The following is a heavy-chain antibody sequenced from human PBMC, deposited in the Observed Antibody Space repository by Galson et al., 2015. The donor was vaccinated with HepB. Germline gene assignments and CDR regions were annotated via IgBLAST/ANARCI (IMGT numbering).Heavy chain of an antibody. J-gene: IGHJ5*02. V-gene: IGHV3-23*01. Sequence: SLRLSCAASGFIFSTYAMSWVRQAPGKGLEWVAAISGSGGTTYYADSMKGRFTISRHNSKNTLYLQTNSLRAEDTAIYYCAKGGGDFWSGPLFDPWGQGTLVTVSS. CDR2: ISGSGGTT. D-gene: IGHD3-3*01. CDR3: AKGGGDFWSGPLFDP. CDR1: GFIFSTYA.